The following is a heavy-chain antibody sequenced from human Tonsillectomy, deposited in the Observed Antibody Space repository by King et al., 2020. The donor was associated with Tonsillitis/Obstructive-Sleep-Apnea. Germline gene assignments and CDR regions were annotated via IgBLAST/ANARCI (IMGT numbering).Heavy chain of an antibody. J-gene: IGHJ5*02. D-gene: IGHD3-10*01. CDR3: ARATITMVQGVSNWFDP. Sequence: VQLQQWGAGLLKPSETLSLTCAVYGGAFSGDYWSWIRQAPGKGLEWIGGINQRGSTNYNPSLKSRVPIAVDTSKNQFSLKLSSVTAADTAVYYCARATITMVQGVSNWFDPWGQGTLVTVSS. CDR2: INQRGST. V-gene: IGHV4-34*01. CDR1: GGAFSGDY.